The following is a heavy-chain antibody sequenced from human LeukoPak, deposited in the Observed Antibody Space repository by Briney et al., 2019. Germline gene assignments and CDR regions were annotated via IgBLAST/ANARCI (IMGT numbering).Heavy chain of an antibody. D-gene: IGHD2-2*01. CDR2: ISSSSSYI. CDR1: GFTFSSYS. J-gene: IGHJ4*01. V-gene: IGHV3-21*06. Sequence: GGSLRLSCAASGFTFSSYSMNWVRQAPGKGLEWVSSISSSSSYIYYADSVKGRFTISRDNVKNSLYLQLNSLRAEDTAVYFCARGCGRASCPYFFDSWGHGSLVSVSS. CDR3: ARGCGRASCPYFFDS.